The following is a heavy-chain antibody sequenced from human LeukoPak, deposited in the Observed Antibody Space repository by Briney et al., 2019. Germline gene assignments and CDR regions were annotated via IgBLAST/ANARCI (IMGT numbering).Heavy chain of an antibody. V-gene: IGHV4-4*02. J-gene: IGHJ5*02. CDR2: IYHSGST. D-gene: IGHD6-13*01. Sequence: SETLSLTCAVSGGSISSSNWWSWVRQPPGKGLEWIGEIYHSGSTNYNPPLESRVTISVDKSKNQFSLKLSSVTAADTAVYYCARVIAAAGTPWFDPWGQGTLVTVSS. CDR3: ARVIAAAGTPWFDP. CDR1: GGSISSSNW.